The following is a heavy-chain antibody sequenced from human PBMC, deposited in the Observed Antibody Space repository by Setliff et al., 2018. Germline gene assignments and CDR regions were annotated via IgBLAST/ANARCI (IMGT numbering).Heavy chain of an antibody. CDR3: ARGGTFRYFDF. CDR2: VYYSGTA. D-gene: IGHD5-12*01. J-gene: IGHJ4*02. CDR1: GDSISSGNW. V-gene: IGHV4-61*01. Sequence: SETLSLTCAVSGDSISSGNWGSWIRQPPGKGLEFIGYVYYSGTANYSPSLRSRLTISVDTSKNQFSLKLRSVTAADTAVYYCARGGTFRYFDFWGQGAPVTVSS.